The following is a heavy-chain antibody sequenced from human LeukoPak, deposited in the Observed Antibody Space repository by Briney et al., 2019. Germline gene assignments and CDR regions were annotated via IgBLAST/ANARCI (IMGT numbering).Heavy chain of an antibody. CDR3: ARSVPAADRSYYYYYMDV. V-gene: IGHV4-39*01. CDR1: GGSISSSSYY. J-gene: IGHJ6*03. CDR2: IYYSGST. D-gene: IGHD2-2*01. Sequence: PSETLSLTCTVSGGSISSSSYYWGWIRQPPGKGLEWTGSIYYSGSTYYNPSLKSRVTISVDTSKNQFSLKLSSVTAADTAVYYCARSVPAADRSYYYYYMDVWGKGTTVTISS.